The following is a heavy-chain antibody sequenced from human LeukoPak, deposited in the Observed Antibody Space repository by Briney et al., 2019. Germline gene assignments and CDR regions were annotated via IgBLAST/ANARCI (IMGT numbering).Heavy chain of an antibody. CDR2: IRYDGSNK. J-gene: IGHJ4*02. CDR3: AKDFFASTAARPHY. Sequence: GGSLRLSCAASGFTFSSYGMHWVRQAPGKGLEWVAFIRYDGSNKYYTDSVKGRFTISRDNSKNTLYLQMNSLRAEDTAVYYCAKDFFASTAARPHYWGQGTLVTVSS. D-gene: IGHD6-6*01. CDR1: GFTFSSYG. V-gene: IGHV3-30*02.